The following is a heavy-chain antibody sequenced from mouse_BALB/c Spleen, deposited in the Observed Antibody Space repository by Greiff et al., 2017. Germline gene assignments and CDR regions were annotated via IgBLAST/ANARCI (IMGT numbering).Heavy chain of an antibody. CDR3: AREGTTVVAPFAY. V-gene: IGHV1-31*01. J-gene: IGHJ3*01. Sequence: VHVKQSGPELVKPGASVKISCKASGYSFTGYYMHWVKQSHVKSLEWIGRINPYNGATSYNQNFKDKASLTVDKSSSTAYMELHSLTSEDSAVYYCAREGTTVVAPFAYWGQGTLVTVS. CDR1: GYSFTGYY. D-gene: IGHD1-1*01. CDR2: INPYNGAT.